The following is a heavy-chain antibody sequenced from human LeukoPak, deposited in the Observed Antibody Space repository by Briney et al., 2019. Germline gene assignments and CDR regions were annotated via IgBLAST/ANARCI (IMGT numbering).Heavy chain of an antibody. J-gene: IGHJ6*03. V-gene: IGHV3-23*01. Sequence: GGSLRLSCAASGFTFSSYAMSWVRQAPGKGLEWVSAISGSGGSTYYADSVKGRLTISRDNSKSTLYLQMNSPRAEDTAVYYCATDSGSYVYYYYYYMDVWGKGTTVTVSS. CDR3: ATDSGSYVYYYYYYMDV. CDR2: ISGSGGST. D-gene: IGHD1-26*01. CDR1: GFTFSSYA.